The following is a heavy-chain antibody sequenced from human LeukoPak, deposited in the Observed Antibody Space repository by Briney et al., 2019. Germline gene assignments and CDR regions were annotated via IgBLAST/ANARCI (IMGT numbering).Heavy chain of an antibody. CDR3: ARVYFWAREYYFDY. CDR1: GGSFSGYY. CDR2: INHSGST. V-gene: IGHV4-34*01. Sequence: SETLSLTCAVYGGSFSGYYWSWIRQPPGKGLEWIGEINHSGSTNYNPSLKSRVTISVDTSKNQFSLKLSSVTAADTAVYYCARVYFWAREYYFDYWGQGTLVTVSS. J-gene: IGHJ4*02. D-gene: IGHD3-3*01.